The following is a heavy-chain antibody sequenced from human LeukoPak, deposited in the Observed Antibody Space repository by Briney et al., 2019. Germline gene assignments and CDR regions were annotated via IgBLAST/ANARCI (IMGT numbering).Heavy chain of an antibody. D-gene: IGHD2-21*01. V-gene: IGHV4-59*01. J-gene: IGHJ4*02. Sequence: TPSETLSLPCTVSGGSISSYYWSWIRQPPGKGLEWIGYIYYSGSTNYNPSLKSRVTISVDTSKNQFSLKLSSVTAADTAVYYCASFDCGGDCGYFDYWGQGTLVTVSS. CDR3: ASFDCGGDCGYFDY. CDR2: IYYSGST. CDR1: GGSISSYY.